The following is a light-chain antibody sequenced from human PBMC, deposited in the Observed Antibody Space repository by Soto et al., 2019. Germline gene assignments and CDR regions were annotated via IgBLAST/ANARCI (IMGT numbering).Light chain of an antibody. CDR2: AAS. V-gene: IGKV1-9*01. CDR1: RGIVVY. J-gene: IGKJ1*01. CDR3: QQLNSYPRT. Sequence: DIQLTQSPSFFLQPIGDRVTITCGASRGIVVYLACYQQKPGKALKCLIYAASTLQSGVPSRFSGSGSGTEFTLTISSLQPEDFATYDCQQLNSYPRTFGQGTKVEIK.